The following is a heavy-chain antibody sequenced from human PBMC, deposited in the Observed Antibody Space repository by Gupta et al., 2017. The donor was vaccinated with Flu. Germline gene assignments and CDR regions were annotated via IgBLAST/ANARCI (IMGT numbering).Heavy chain of an antibody. Sequence: EVHLLESGGALVQPGGSLRLSCGAFGFSFRTFSMSWVRQAPGKGLEWVSGISASGERSDYADSVRGRFTISRDNSINTLYLQMNSLTADDTAIYYCAKDQVWEPPHFLDSWGQGTQVIVSS. V-gene: IGHV3-23*01. J-gene: IGHJ4*02. CDR3: AKDQVWEPPHFLDS. D-gene: IGHD1-26*01. CDR1: GFSFRTFS. CDR2: ISASGERS.